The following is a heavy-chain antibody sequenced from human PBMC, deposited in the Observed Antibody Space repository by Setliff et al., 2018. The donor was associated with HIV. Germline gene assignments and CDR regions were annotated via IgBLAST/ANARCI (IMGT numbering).Heavy chain of an antibody. CDR3: AKDRGNYNYYGMDV. Sequence: WVRQSPGKGLEWVSGISWNSGSIGYADSVKGRFTISRDNAKNSLYLQMNSLRVEDTALYYCAKDRGNYNYYGMDVWGQGTTVTVS. V-gene: IGHV3-9*01. CDR2: ISWNSGSI. D-gene: IGHD3-16*01. J-gene: IGHJ6*02.